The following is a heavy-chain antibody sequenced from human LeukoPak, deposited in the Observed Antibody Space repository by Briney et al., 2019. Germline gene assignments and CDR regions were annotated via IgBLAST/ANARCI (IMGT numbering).Heavy chain of an antibody. CDR1: GFTFRSNG. CDR2: ISYDGSNK. V-gene: IGHV3-30*18. CDR3: AKEGLDGSGSYWGVAALDI. J-gene: IGHJ3*02. Sequence: PGGSLRLSCAASGFTFRSNGMHWVRQAPGKGLEWVAVISYDGSNKYYADSVKGRFTISRDNSKNTLYLQTNSLRAEDTAVYYCAKEGLDGSGSYWGVAALDIWGQGTMVTVSS. D-gene: IGHD3-10*01.